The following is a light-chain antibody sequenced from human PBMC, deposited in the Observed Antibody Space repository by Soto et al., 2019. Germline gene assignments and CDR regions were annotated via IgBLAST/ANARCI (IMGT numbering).Light chain of an antibody. CDR1: QSISSW. J-gene: IGKJ1*01. V-gene: IGKV1-5*01. Sequence: RASQSISSWLAWYQQKPGKAPKLLIYDASSLESGVPSRFSGSGSGTEIILLICRHHSGAVVTNYGAPYYSDWTYAQGTKVDIK. CDR3: APYYSDWT. CDR2: DAS.